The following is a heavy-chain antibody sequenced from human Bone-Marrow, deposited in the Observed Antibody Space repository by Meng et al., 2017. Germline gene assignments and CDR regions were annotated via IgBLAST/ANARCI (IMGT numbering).Heavy chain of an antibody. CDR1: GGSFSGYY. Sequence: QVQLQQWGAGRLKPSETLALTGAVYGGSFSGYYWSWIRQPPGKGLEWIGAINHSGSTNYTPSLKSRVTISVDTSQNQFSLKLSSVTAADTAVYYCARVAYRWGGDCSYFDYWGQGTLVTVSS. J-gene: IGHJ4*02. CDR3: ARVAYRWGGDCSYFDY. CDR2: INHSGST. D-gene: IGHD2-21*02. V-gene: IGHV4-34*01.